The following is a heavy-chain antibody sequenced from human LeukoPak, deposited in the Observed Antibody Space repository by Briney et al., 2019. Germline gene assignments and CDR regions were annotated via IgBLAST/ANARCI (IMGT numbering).Heavy chain of an antibody. CDR3: ARLTGYSSESWFDP. CDR1: GGSFSGYY. Sequence: SETLSLTCAVYGGSFSGYYWSWIRQPPGKGLEWIGEINHSGSTNYNPSLKSRVTISVDTSKNQFSLKLSSVTAADTAVYYCARLTGYSSESWFDPWGQGTLVTVSS. CDR2: INHSGST. V-gene: IGHV4-34*01. D-gene: IGHD3-9*01. J-gene: IGHJ5*02.